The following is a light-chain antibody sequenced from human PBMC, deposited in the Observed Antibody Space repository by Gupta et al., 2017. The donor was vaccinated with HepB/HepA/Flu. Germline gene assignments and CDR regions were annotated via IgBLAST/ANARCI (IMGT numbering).Light chain of an antibody. J-gene: IGLJ3*02. V-gene: IGLV1-47*02. CDR1: RYNIGSNY. CDR2: SNT. Sequence: QSVLTQPPSGSGTPGRRVTISCTGRRYNIGSNYVYWYQQLPGTAPKLLIYSNTQRPSGVPDRFSGSKSGNSASLAISGLQSGDEADYYCEVWDDSIGGGVFGGGTKLTVL. CDR3: EVWDDSIGGGV.